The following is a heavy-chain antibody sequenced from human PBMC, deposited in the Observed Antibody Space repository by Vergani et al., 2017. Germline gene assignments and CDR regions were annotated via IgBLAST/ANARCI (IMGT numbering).Heavy chain of an antibody. V-gene: IGHV1-24*01. Sequence: QVQLVQSGSEVRKPGASVKVSCQVSGYSLTELTIHWVRQAPGKGLEWMGGFDPEHGEVTFAHHIQGRVTMTEDRSTDTAYMELSSLRPEDTALYYCAIGTDYYDRRGYYLDYWGQGTLVTVAS. CDR1: GYSLTELT. J-gene: IGHJ4*02. CDR2: FDPEHGEV. CDR3: AIGTDYYDRRGYYLDY. D-gene: IGHD3-22*01.